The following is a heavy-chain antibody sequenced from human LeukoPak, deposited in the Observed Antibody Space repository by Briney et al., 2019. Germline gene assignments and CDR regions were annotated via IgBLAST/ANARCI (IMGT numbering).Heavy chain of an antibody. CDR1: GYTFTSYD. CDR3: ARDLNVLRYFDWSEVGDY. J-gene: IGHJ4*02. CDR2: ISAYNGNT. Sequence: ASVKVSCKASGYTFTSYDINWVRQATGQGLEWMGWISAYNGNTNYAQKLQGRVTMTTDTSTSTAYMELRSLRSDDTAVYYCARDLNVLRYFDWSEVGDYWGQGTLVTVSS. V-gene: IGHV1-18*01. D-gene: IGHD3-9*01.